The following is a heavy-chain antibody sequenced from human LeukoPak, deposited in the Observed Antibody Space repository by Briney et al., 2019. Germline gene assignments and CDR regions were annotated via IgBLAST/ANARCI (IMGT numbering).Heavy chain of an antibody. CDR1: GYIFINYY. J-gene: IGHJ4*02. D-gene: IGHD3-16*01. Sequence: ASVKVSCKASGYIFINYYTHWVRQAPGQGLEWMGIINPSGGTTTYAQKFQGRVTVTRDTSTTTVYMELSSLRSEDTAVYYCAREAWGRSYFDYWGQGALVTVSS. V-gene: IGHV1-46*01. CDR3: AREAWGRSYFDY. CDR2: INPSGGTT.